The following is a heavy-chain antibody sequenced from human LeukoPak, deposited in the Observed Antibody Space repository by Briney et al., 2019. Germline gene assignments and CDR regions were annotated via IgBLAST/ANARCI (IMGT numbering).Heavy chain of an antibody. V-gene: IGHV4-59*08. CDR3: ACTSSSWYLNYYYGMDV. Sequence: PSETLSLTCTVSGGSISSYYWSWIRQPPGKGLEWIGYIYYSGSTNYNPSLKSRVTISVDTSKNQFSLKLSSVTAADTAVYYCACTSSSWYLNYYYGMDVWGQGTTVTVSS. D-gene: IGHD6-13*01. CDR2: IYYSGST. CDR1: GGSISSYY. J-gene: IGHJ6*02.